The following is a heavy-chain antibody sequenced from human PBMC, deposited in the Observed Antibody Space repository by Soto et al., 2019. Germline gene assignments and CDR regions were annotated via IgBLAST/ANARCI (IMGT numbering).Heavy chain of an antibody. CDR1: GYTFTSYG. CDR2: ISAYNGNT. V-gene: IGHV1-18*01. CDR3: AGRCDGTNCLAHFDY. J-gene: IGHJ4*02. D-gene: IGHD2-2*01. Sequence: GASVKVSCKASGYTFTSYGISWVRQAPGQGLEWMGWISAYNGNTNYAQKLQGRVTMTTDTSTSTAYMELRSLRSDDTAVYYCAGRCDGTNCLAHFDYWGQGTLVTVSS.